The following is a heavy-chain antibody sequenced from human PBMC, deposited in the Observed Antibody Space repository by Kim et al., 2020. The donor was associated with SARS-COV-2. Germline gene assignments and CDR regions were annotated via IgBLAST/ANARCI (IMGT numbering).Heavy chain of an antibody. CDR1: GGTFSSYA. V-gene: IGHV1-69*13. D-gene: IGHD3-9*01. J-gene: IGHJ2*01. CDR2: IIPIFGTA. CDR3: ARVRDDILTGYSSYWYFDL. Sequence: SVKVSCKASGGTFSSYAISWVRQAPGQGLEWMGGIIPIFGTANYAQKFQGRVTITADESTSTAYMELSSLRSEDTAVYYCARVRDDILTGYSSYWYFDLWGRGTLVTVSS.